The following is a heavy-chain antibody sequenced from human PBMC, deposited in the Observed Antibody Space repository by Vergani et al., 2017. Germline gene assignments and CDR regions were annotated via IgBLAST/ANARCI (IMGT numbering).Heavy chain of an antibody. CDR2: VDPEDGET. D-gene: IGHD1-26*01. J-gene: IGHJ3*02. Sequence: EVQLVPSGAEVKKPGATVKISCKVSGYTFTDYYMHWVQQAPGKGLAWMGLVDPEDGETIYAGKFQGRVTITADESTSNAYMELSSLRSEDTAVYYCARDCQPSGSYCAFDIWGQGTMVTVSS. CDR3: ARDCQPSGSYCAFDI. CDR1: GYTFTDYY. V-gene: IGHV1-69-2*01.